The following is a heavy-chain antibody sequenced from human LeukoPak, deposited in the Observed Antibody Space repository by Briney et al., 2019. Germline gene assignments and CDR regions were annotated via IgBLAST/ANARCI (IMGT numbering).Heavy chain of an antibody. CDR1: GFTFSSYA. Sequence: GGSLRLSCAASGFTFSSYAMHWVRQAPGKGLEWVAVISYDGSNKYYADSVKGRFTISRDNSKNTLYLQMNSLRAEDTAVYYCARGYSREEAPDYWGQGTLVTVSS. CDR3: ARGYSREEAPDY. CDR2: ISYDGSNK. J-gene: IGHJ4*02. V-gene: IGHV3-30-3*01. D-gene: IGHD2-15*01.